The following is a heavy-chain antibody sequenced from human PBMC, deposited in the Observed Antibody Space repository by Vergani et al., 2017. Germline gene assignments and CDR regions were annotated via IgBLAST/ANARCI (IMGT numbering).Heavy chain of an antibody. D-gene: IGHD2-15*01. V-gene: IGHV1-18*01. Sequence: QVQLVQSGAEVKKPGASVKVSCKASGYTFTSYGISWVRQAPGQGLEWMGWISAYNGNTTYAQKLQGRVTMTTDTSTSTAYMELRSLRSDDTAVYYCARDLSPPGYVRSPWFDPWGQGTLVTVSS. J-gene: IGHJ5*02. CDR1: GYTFTSYG. CDR3: ARDLSPPGYVRSPWFDP. CDR2: ISAYNGNT.